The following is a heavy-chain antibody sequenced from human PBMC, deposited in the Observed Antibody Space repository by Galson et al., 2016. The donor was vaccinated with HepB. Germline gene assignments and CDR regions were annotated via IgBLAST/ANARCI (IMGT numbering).Heavy chain of an antibody. Sequence: SETLSLTCTVPGGSISSYYWSWIRQPPGKGLEWIGYIYYIGNTNYNPSLKSRVTMSVDTSKNQFSLKLSSVTAADTAVYYCARVGPGSSWYPGRVFWFDPWGQGTLVTVSS. CDR2: IYYIGNT. J-gene: IGHJ5*02. V-gene: IGHV4-59*01. CDR1: GGSISSYY. D-gene: IGHD6-13*01. CDR3: ARVGPGSSWYPGRVFWFDP.